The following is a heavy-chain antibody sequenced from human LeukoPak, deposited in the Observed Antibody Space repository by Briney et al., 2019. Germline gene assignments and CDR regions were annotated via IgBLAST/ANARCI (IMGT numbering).Heavy chain of an antibody. J-gene: IGHJ6*03. V-gene: IGHV1-18*01. CDR2: ISAYNGNT. D-gene: IGHD6-6*01. CDR3: ARVVGGNSIAARLYYYYYYMDV. CDR1: GYTFTSYG. Sequence: ASVKVSCKASGYTFTSYGISWVRQAPGQGLEWMGWISAYNGNTNYAQKLQGRVTMTTDTSTSTAYMELRSLRSDDTAVYYCARVVGGNSIAARLYYYYYYMDVWGKGTTVTVSS.